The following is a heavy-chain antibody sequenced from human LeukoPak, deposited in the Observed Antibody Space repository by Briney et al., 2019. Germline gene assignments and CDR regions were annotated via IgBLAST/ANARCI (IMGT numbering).Heavy chain of an antibody. CDR1: GFTFNSYT. V-gene: IGHV3-21*01. J-gene: IGHJ4*02. D-gene: IGHD3-22*01. CDR3: ATDSTYYYDTSGYSPDYFDY. CDR2: ISSSSDYI. Sequence: GGSLRLSCAASGFTFNSYTMSWVRQAPGKGLEWVSSISSSSDYIYYTDSVKGRFTISRNKAKNSLYLQMNSLRADDTAVYYCATDSTYYYDTSGYSPDYFDYWGRGTLVTVSS.